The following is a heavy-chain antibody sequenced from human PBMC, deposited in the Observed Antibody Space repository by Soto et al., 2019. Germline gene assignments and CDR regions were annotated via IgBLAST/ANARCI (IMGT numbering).Heavy chain of an antibody. Sequence: VGSLRLSCAASGFTFSSYGMHWVRQAPGKGLEWVAVIWYDGSNKYYADSVKGRFTISRDNSKNTLYLQMNSLRAEDTAVYYCARGGHCSGGSCYSTYAFDIWGQGTMVTVSS. CDR1: GFTFSSYG. CDR3: ARGGHCSGGSCYSTYAFDI. CDR2: IWYDGSNK. D-gene: IGHD2-15*01. J-gene: IGHJ3*02. V-gene: IGHV3-33*01.